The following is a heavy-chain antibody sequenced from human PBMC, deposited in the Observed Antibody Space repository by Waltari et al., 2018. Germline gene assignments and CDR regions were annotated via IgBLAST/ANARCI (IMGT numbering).Heavy chain of an antibody. D-gene: IGHD3-10*01. CDR3: ARVRGTEFDI. V-gene: IGHV1-3*01. CDR2: INAGNGNT. CDR1: GYTFTSYA. J-gene: IGHJ3*02. Sequence: QVQLVQSGAEVKKPGASVKVFCKASGYTFTSYAMHWVRQAPGQRLEWMGWINAGNGNTKYSQKFQGRVTITRDTSASTAYMELSSLRSEDTAVYYCARVRGTEFDIWGQGTMVTVSS.